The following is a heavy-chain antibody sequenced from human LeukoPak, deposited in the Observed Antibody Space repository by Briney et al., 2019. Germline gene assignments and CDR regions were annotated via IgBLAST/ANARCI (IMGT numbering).Heavy chain of an antibody. D-gene: IGHD5-24*01. CDR2: IRSKANNYAT. V-gene: IGHV3-73*01. Sequence: GGSLRLSCAASGFTFSGSAMHWVRQASGKGLEWVGRIRSKANNYATAYAASVKGRFTISRDDSKNTAYLQMNSLRPEDTAVYYCARDVRRWLQAGGALDIWGQGTMVTVSS. J-gene: IGHJ3*02. CDR3: ARDVRRWLQAGGALDI. CDR1: GFTFSGSA.